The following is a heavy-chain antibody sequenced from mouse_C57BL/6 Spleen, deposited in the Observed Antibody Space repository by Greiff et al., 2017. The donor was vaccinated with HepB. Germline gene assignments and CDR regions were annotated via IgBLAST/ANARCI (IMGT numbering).Heavy chain of an antibody. CDR1: GYTFTDYY. CDR2: INPNNGGT. CDR3: ASTTEGFAY. Sequence: VQLKQSGPELVKPGASVKISCKASGYTFTDYYMNWVKQSHGKSLEWIGDINPNNGGTSYNQKFKGKATLTVDKSSSTAYMELRSLTSEDSAVYYCASTTEGFAYWGQGTLVTVSA. V-gene: IGHV1-26*01. J-gene: IGHJ3*01. D-gene: IGHD2-12*01.